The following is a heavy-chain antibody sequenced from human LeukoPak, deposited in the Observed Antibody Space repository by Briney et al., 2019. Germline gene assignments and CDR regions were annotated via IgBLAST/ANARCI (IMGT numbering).Heavy chain of an antibody. CDR2: IYYSGST. CDR3: ARTDEGYDSSGYNDYYYGMDV. V-gene: IGHV4-39*01. D-gene: IGHD3-22*01. J-gene: IGHJ6*02. CDR1: GGSISSSSYY. Sequence: PSETLSLTCTVSGGSISSSSYYWGWIRQPPGKGLEWIGSIYYSGSTYYNPSLKSRVTISVDTSKNQFSLKLSSVTAADTAVYYCARTDEGYDSSGYNDYYYGMDVWGQGTTVTVSS.